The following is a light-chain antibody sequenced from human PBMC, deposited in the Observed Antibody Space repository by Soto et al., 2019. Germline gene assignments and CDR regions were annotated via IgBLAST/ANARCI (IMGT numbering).Light chain of an antibody. V-gene: IGLV2-23*03. CDR1: SSDVGGYTL. Sequence: QSVLTQPAPVSGSPGQSITISCTGTSSDVGGYTLVSWYQQRPGKAPELIIFEGGKRPSGVSDRFSGSKSGNTASLTISRLQAEDEADYYCCSYAGSGTFYVFGDGTKVTVL. CDR3: CSYAGSGTFYV. J-gene: IGLJ1*01. CDR2: EGG.